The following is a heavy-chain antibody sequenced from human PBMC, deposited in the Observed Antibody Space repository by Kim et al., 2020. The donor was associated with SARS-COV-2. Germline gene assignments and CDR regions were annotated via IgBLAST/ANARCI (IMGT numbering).Heavy chain of an antibody. D-gene: IGHD3-10*01. V-gene: IGHV3-30-3*01. J-gene: IGHJ4*02. CDR3: ASGNGADYGSFLDY. Sequence: GGSLRLSCAASGFTFSTYAMHWVRQAPGKGLVWVAVISYDGVNTYYADSVKGRFTISRDNSKSTLYLQMNSLRAEDTAVYYCASGNGADYGSFLDYCGQGTPVTLSS. CDR1: GFTFSTYA. CDR2: ISYDGVNT.